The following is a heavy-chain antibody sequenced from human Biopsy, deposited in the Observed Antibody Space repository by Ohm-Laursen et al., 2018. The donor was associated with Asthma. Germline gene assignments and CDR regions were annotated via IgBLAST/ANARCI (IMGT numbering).Heavy chain of an antibody. CDR1: GFTFSSSA. CDR2: ITGSGGTT. Sequence: SLRLSCTASGFTFSSSAMSWVRQAPGKGLERVSAITGSGGTTYYADSVRGQFTISRDNSKSTLFLQMDSLSAEDTAVYYCAKDFRGIAVAGDRGFDYWGQGTLGTVSS. D-gene: IGHD6-19*01. CDR3: AKDFRGIAVAGDRGFDY. V-gene: IGHV3-23*01. J-gene: IGHJ4*02.